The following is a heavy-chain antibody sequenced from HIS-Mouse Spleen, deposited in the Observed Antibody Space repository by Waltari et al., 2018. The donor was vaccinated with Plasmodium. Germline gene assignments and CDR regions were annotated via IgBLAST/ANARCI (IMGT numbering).Heavy chain of an antibody. CDR2: INHSGST. CDR3: ARVTSSGVYWYFDR. CDR1: GWSLSAYY. V-gene: IGHV4-34*01. J-gene: IGHJ2*01. D-gene: IGHD3-3*01. Sequence: QVHLHQRGAGLLRPSETLSSTCAVYGWSLSAYYCCWLRPPPGKGLEWIGEINHSGSTNYNPSLKSRVTISVDTSKNQFSLKLSSVTAADTAVYYCARVTSSGVYWYFDRWGRGTLVTVSS.